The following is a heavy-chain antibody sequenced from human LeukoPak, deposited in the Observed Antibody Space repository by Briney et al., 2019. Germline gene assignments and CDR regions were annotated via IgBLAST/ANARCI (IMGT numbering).Heavy chain of an antibody. J-gene: IGHJ4*02. Sequence: GGSLRLSCAASGFTFSSYVMSWVRQAPGEGLQWVSAIGSGGTGSGGSTYYPDSVKGRFTISRDNSKNTLYLQMNSLRAEDTAVYYCAKDMWASETVAGTSRLADYWGQGTLVTVSS. V-gene: IGHV3-23*01. CDR2: IGSGGTGSGGST. D-gene: IGHD6-19*01. CDR1: GFTFSSYV. CDR3: AKDMWASETVAGTSRLADY.